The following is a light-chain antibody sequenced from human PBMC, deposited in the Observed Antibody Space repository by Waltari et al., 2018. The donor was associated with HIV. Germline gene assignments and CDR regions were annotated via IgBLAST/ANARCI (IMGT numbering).Light chain of an antibody. J-gene: IGLJ1*01. CDR2: RDN. Sequence: QSVLTQPPSASGTPGQRVIISCSGSSFNIGRNFVSWYQQVPGTAPKVLSFRDNQRPAGVPDRFSGSKSGASASLAISGLRSEDEADYYCAAWDDSLRGSYVFGPGTKVTVL. CDR3: AAWDDSLRGSYV. V-gene: IGLV1-47*01. CDR1: SFNIGRNF.